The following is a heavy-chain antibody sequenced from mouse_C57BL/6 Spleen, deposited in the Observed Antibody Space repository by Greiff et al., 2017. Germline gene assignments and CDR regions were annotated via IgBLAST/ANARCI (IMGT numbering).Heavy chain of an antibody. CDR2: IDPSDSYT. V-gene: IGHV1-50*01. J-gene: IGHJ2*01. Sequence: VQLQQPGAELVKPGASVKLSCKASGYTFTSYWMQWVKQRPGQGLEWIGEIDPSDSYTNYNQKFKGEATLTVDTSSITAYMQLSSLTSEDSAVYYCARSFDYWGQGTTLTVSS. CDR1: GYTFTSYW. CDR3: ARSFDY.